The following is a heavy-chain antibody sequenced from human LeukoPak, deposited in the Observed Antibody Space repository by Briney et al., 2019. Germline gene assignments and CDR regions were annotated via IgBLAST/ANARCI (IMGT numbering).Heavy chain of an antibody. D-gene: IGHD4-23*01. J-gene: IGHJ4*02. Sequence: GGSLRLSCAASGYSFSNYWMHRVRQAPGKGLVWVSHINNDGSSTNYADSVKGRFTVSRDNAKNTLYLQMNSLRAEDTAMYYCARDNGGIDYWGQGALVTVSS. CDR3: ARDNGGIDY. CDR1: GYSFSNYW. V-gene: IGHV3-74*01. CDR2: INNDGSST.